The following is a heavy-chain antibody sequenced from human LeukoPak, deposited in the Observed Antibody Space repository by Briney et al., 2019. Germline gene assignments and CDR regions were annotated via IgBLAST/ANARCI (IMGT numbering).Heavy chain of an antibody. D-gene: IGHD2-2*02. CDR1: GFSFSAYA. CDR3: AQFAYTRTSCYISV. J-gene: IGHJ1*01. V-gene: IGHV3-23*01. Sequence: GGSLRLSRAASGFSFSAYAMNWVRQAPGKGLEWVSAISGSDDSTYYAESVKGRFTISRDNSKNTLLLQMNSLRVEDTAVYYCAQFAYTRTSCYISVWGQGSLVSVSS. CDR2: ISGSDDST.